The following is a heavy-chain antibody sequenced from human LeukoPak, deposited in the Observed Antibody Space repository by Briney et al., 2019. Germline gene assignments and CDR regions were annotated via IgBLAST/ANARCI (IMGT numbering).Heavy chain of an antibody. CDR2: IYCSGST. CDR1: GGSISSYY. J-gene: IGHJ6*03. CDR3: ARAARGYYYYMDV. Sequence: PSETLSLTCTVSGGSISSYYWSWIRQPPGKGLEWIGYIYCSGSTNYNPSLKSRVTISVDTSKNQFSLKLSSVTAADTAVYYCARAARGYYYYMDVWGKGTTVTVSS. V-gene: IGHV4-59*01.